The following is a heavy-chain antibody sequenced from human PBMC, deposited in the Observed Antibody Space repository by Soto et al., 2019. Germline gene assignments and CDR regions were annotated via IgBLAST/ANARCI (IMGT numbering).Heavy chain of an antibody. J-gene: IGHJ5*02. CDR3: AGGSGWISDT. CDR2: IKDDGGDE. D-gene: IGHD6-19*01. CDR1: GFTFSPYW. V-gene: IGHV3-7*05. Sequence: EVQLVESGGGLVQPGGSLRLSCAASGFTFSPYWMSWVRQAPGKGLEWVAIIKDDGGDELYLEAVRGRFTISRDNAKKSLYLAMDSLRVEDTAVYYCAGGSGWISDTWGQGTLGTVSS.